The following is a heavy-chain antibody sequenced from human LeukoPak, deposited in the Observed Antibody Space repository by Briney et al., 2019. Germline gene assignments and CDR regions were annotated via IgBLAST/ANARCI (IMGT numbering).Heavy chain of an antibody. Sequence: GGSLRLSCAASGFTISSYSMNWVRQAPGKGLEWVSAISGSGGSTYYADSVKGRFTISRDNSKNTLYLQMNSLRAEDTAVYYCAKGRYSGSYLYYFDYWGQGTLVTVSS. CDR3: AKGRYSGSYLYYFDY. CDR2: ISGSGGST. V-gene: IGHV3-23*01. CDR1: GFTISSYS. J-gene: IGHJ4*02. D-gene: IGHD1-26*01.